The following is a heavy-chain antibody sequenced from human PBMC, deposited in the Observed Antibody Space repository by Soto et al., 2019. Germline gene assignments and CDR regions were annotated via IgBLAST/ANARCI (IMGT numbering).Heavy chain of an antibody. Sequence: QVQLVQSGAEVKKPGSSVKVSCKASGGTFSSYAISWVRQAPGQGLEWMGGIIPIFGTANYAQKFQGRVTITADKSTSTAYMELSSLRSDDTAVYYCVSPTMDYYYYYGMDVWGQGTTVTVSS. V-gene: IGHV1-69*14. CDR2: IIPIFGTA. J-gene: IGHJ6*02. CDR1: GGTFSSYA. D-gene: IGHD3-10*01. CDR3: VSPTMDYYYYYGMDV.